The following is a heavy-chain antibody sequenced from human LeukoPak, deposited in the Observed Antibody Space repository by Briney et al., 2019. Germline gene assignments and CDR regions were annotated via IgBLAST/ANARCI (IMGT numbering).Heavy chain of an antibody. CDR3: AKDDGIFGVVIPINAFDI. J-gene: IGHJ3*02. CDR1: GFTFSSYG. CDR2: IRYDGSNK. Sequence: PGGSLRLSCAASGFTFSSYGMHWVRQAPGKGLEWVAFIRYDGSNKYYADSVKGRFTISRDSSKNTLYLQMNSLRAEDTAVYYCAKDDGIFGVVIPINAFDIWGQGTMVAVSS. D-gene: IGHD3-3*01. V-gene: IGHV3-30*02.